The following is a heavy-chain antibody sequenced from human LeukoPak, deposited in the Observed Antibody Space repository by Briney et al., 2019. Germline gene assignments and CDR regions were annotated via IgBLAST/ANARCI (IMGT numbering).Heavy chain of an antibody. CDR2: ISGSSTYI. J-gene: IGHJ4*02. V-gene: IGHV3-21*01. CDR3: ARDLGWTMVRGASDY. Sequence: GGSLRLSCAASGFTFSSYSMNWVRQAPGKGLEWVSSISGSSTYIYYADSVKGRFTISRDNAKNSLYLQMNSLRAEDTAVYYCARDLGWTMVRGASDYWGQGTLVTVSS. CDR1: GFTFSSYS. D-gene: IGHD3-10*01.